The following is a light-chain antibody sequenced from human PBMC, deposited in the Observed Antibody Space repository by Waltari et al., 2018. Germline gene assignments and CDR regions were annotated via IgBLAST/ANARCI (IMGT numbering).Light chain of an antibody. J-gene: IGLJ2*01. CDR2: RNN. CDR3: SAWDSSLSAWV. Sequence: QAGLTQPPSVSTGLRQTATLTCSGNSNNVGDQGAAWLQQHQGHPPKLLSYRNNNRPSGISERLSASRSGNTASLTITGLQPEDEADDYCSAWDSSLSAWVFGGGTKLTVL. V-gene: IGLV10-54*01. CDR1: SNNVGDQG.